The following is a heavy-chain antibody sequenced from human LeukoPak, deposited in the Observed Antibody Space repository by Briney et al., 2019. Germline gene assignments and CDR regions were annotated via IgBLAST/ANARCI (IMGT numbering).Heavy chain of an antibody. J-gene: IGHJ4*02. CDR2: IRSKAYGGTT. CDR1: GFTFGDYA. D-gene: IGHD2-15*01. Sequence: GGSLRLSCTASGFTFGDYAMSWVRQAPGKGLEWVGFIRSKAYGGTTEYAASVKGRFTISRDDSKSIAYLQMNSLKTEDTAVYYCARVSANALGLYFPDYFDYWGQGTLVTVSS. V-gene: IGHV3-49*04. CDR3: ARVSANALGLYFPDYFDY.